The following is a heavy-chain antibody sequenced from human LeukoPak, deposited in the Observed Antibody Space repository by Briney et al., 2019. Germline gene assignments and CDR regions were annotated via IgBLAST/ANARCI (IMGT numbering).Heavy chain of an antibody. CDR1: GFTVTSNY. D-gene: IGHD4-17*01. V-gene: IGHV3-53*01. CDR3: ARGRGYGDYFWFDP. Sequence: GGSLRLSCAASGFTVTSNYMSWVRQAPGKGLEWVSVIYSGGSTYYADSVKGRFTISRDNSKNTLYLQMNSLRAKDTAVYYCARGRGYGDYFWFDPLGPGNPGHRLL. J-gene: IGHJ5*02. CDR2: IYSGGST.